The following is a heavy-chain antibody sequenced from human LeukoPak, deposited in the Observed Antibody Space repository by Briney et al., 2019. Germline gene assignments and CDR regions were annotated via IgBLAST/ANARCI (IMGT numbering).Heavy chain of an antibody. CDR1: GGSISGYY. D-gene: IGHD2-2*02. Sequence: PSETLSLTCTVSGGSISGYYWSWIRQSPGKGLEWIGYIHYSGSTNYNPSLKSRVTISVDTSNNQFSLKLSSVTAADTAVYYCARIPATINYYDYYMDVWGKGTTVTVSS. J-gene: IGHJ6*03. CDR3: ARIPATINYYDYYMDV. V-gene: IGHV4-59*01. CDR2: IHYSGST.